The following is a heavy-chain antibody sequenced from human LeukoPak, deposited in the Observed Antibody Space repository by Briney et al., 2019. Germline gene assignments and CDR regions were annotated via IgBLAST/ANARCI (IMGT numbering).Heavy chain of an antibody. D-gene: IGHD3-10*01. CDR1: GYSFTNYW. Sequence: GESLKISCKSSGYSFTNYWIGWVRQTPGKGLEWMGIIYPGDSDTRYRPSFQGQVTISVDKSISTAYLQWSSLKASDSAIYYCAKVIRGSSWSLDYWGQGTLVTVSS. V-gene: IGHV5-51*01. CDR2: IYPGDSDT. CDR3: AKVIRGSSWSLDY. J-gene: IGHJ4*02.